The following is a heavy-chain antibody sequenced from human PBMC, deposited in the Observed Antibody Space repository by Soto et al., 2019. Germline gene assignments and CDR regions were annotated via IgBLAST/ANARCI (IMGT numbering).Heavy chain of an antibody. Sequence: PGESLKISCKGSGYSFTNYWIGWVRQMPGKGLEWMGIINPGDSDTKYSPSFQGQVTISADKSISTAYLQYSSLAASDTAMYYCARLLGSGNYLDDYWGQRSHVTVSS. CDR3: ARLLGSGNYLDDY. D-gene: IGHD1-26*01. V-gene: IGHV5-51*01. CDR1: GYSFTNYW. CDR2: INPGDSDT. J-gene: IGHJ4*02.